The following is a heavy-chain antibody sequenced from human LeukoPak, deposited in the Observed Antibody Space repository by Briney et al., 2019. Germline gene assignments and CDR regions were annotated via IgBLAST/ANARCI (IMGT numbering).Heavy chain of an antibody. D-gene: IGHD6-6*01. CDR1: GFTFSSYS. CDR3: AKELYSSSLGYFQH. Sequence: GGSLRLSCAASGFTFSSYSMHWVRQAPGKGLEWVAFIRYDGSNKYYADSVKGRFTISRDKSKNTLYLQMNSLRAEDMAVYYCAKELYSSSLGYFQHWGQGALVTVSS. V-gene: IGHV3-30*02. J-gene: IGHJ1*01. CDR2: IRYDGSNK.